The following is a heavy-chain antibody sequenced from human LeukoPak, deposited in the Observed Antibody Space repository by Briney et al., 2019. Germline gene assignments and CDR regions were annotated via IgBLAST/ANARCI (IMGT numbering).Heavy chain of an antibody. CDR1: GGSISSGCYC. Sequence: PSETLSLTCTVSGGSISSGCYCWSWIPHHPGKGLDWLGYINYSASTYYNPSLKSPVTISVATAQNHFTLKLSCVTAADTAVYYCAGERSGRYLFDYWGQGTLVTVSS. CDR3: AGERSGRYLFDY. CDR2: INYSAST. D-gene: IGHD1-26*01. J-gene: IGHJ4*02. V-gene: IGHV4-31*01.